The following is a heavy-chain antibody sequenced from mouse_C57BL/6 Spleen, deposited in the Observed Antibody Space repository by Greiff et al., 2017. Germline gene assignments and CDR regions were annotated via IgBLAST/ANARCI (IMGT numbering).Heavy chain of an antibody. CDR3: AKGDSSGYVGWFAY. CDR2: IWGDGST. D-gene: IGHD3-2*02. CDR1: GFSLTSYG. J-gene: IGHJ3*01. Sequence: VKLVESGPGLVAPSQSLSITCTVSGFSLTSYGVSWVRQPPGKGLEWLGVIWGDGSTNYHSALISRLSISKDNSKSQVFLKLNSLQTDDTATYYCAKGDSSGYVGWFAYWGQGTLVTVSA. V-gene: IGHV2-3*01.